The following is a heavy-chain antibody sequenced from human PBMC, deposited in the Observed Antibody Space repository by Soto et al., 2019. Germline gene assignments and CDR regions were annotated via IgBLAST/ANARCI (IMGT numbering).Heavy chain of an antibody. CDR2: VSPSGSNT. D-gene: IGHD6-19*01. V-gene: IGHV3-23*01. Sequence: EVQLLESGGGLVQPGGSLRLSCAVSGFIFSNYPMSWVRQAPGKGLEWVSSVSPSGSNTYYADSVKGRFTMSRDNSENRLHLQMNSMRDEDTAVYFCAGRDNSGWYSLDYWGQGTPVTVSS. CDR3: AGRDNSGWYSLDY. J-gene: IGHJ4*02. CDR1: GFIFSNYP.